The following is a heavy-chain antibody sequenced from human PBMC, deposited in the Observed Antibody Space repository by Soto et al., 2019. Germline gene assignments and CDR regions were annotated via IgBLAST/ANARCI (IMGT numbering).Heavy chain of an antibody. CDR1: GYSFTTYS. CDR3: ARWDSSSSGSPLYYYYYGRDV. D-gene: IGHD6-6*01. Sequence: PVESLNISCTGSGYSFTTYSIGWVRQMPGKGLEWMGIIYPGDSDTRYSPSFQGQVTISADKSISTACLQWSSLKASDTAMYYCARWDSSSSGSPLYYYYYGRDVWGQGTTVTVAS. J-gene: IGHJ6*02. V-gene: IGHV5-51*01. CDR2: IYPGDSDT.